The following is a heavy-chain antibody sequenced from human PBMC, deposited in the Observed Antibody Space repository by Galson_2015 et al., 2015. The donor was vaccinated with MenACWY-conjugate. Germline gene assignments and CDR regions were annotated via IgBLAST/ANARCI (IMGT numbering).Heavy chain of an antibody. D-gene: IGHD6-6*01. CDR2: ISSSSSYI. Sequence: SLRLSCAASGFTFSSYSMNWVRQAPGKGLEWVSSISSSSSYIYYADSVKGRFTISRDNAKNSLYLQMNSLRAEDTAVYYCARGLAARRYADYWGQGTLVTVSS. J-gene: IGHJ4*02. CDR3: ARGLAARRYADY. V-gene: IGHV3-21*01. CDR1: GFTFSSYS.